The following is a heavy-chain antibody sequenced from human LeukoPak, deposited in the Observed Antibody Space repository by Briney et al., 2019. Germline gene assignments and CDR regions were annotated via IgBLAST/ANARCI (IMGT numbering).Heavy chain of an antibody. CDR2: IYDSVNT. J-gene: IGHJ6*02. D-gene: IGHD1-7*01. CDR3: VIDRELGV. CDR1: GGSISIFY. Sequence: SETLSLTCSVSGGSISIFYWSWIRQPPGKGLEWIGYIYDSVNTNHNPSLKTRVTISVDISRNQSSLKLNSVTAADKAICYCVIDRELGVWGQGTTVTVSS. V-gene: IGHV4-59*01.